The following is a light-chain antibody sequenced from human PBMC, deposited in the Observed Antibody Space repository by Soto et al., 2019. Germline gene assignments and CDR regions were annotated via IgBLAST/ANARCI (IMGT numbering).Light chain of an antibody. J-gene: IGKJ3*01. Sequence: ELVLTQSPGTLSLSPGEGATLSCRASQSISSTYLAWYQQKPGQAPRLLIYATSTRATGIPDRFSGSGSRTDFTLTISRLEPEDFAVYYCQQYGSFTFGPRTKVYFK. V-gene: IGKV3-20*01. CDR3: QQYGSFT. CDR1: QSISSTY. CDR2: ATS.